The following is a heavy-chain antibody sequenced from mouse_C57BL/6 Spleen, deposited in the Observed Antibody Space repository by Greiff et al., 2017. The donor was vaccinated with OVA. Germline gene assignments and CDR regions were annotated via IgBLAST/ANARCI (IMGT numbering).Heavy chain of an antibody. V-gene: IGHV2-9-1*01. J-gene: IGHJ4*01. CDR1: GFSLTSYA. CDR2: IWTGGGT. CDR3: ARSPRSLYYAMDY. Sequence: VQRVESGPGLVAPSPSLSITCTVSGFSLTSYAISWVRQPPGKGLEWLGVIWTGGGTTYYSALKSRLSISKDNSKSAVILKISRLHTDDTARYYCARSPRSLYYAMDYWGQGTSVTVSS.